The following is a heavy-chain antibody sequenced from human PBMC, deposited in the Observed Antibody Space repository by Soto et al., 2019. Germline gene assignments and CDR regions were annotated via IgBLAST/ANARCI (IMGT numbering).Heavy chain of an antibody. J-gene: IGHJ4*02. Sequence: PGGSLRLSCAASGFSFTYYAMGWVRQAPGRGLEWVSAISSRGVNSYFADSVKGRFTISRDNSKNTLYLQMNSLRAEDTALYYCAKGIRQVATMIEFDSWGQGTLVTVPS. CDR1: GFSFTYYA. CDR3: AKGIRQVATMIEFDS. D-gene: IGHD3-22*01. V-gene: IGHV3-23*01. CDR2: ISSRGVNS.